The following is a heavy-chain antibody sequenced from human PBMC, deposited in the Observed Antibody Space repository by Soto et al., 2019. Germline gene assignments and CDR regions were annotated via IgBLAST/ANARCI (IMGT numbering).Heavy chain of an antibody. CDR1: GYTFTSYD. J-gene: IGHJ4*02. D-gene: IGHD2-2*03. V-gene: IGHV1-8*01. CDR2: MNPNSGNT. CDR3: ARGRHLDIVVVPAADFDY. Sequence: ASVKVSCKASGYTFTSYDINWVRQATGQGLEWMGWMNPNSGNTGYAQKFQGRVTMTRNTSISTAYMELSSLRSEDTAVYYCARGRHLDIVVVPAADFDYWGQGTLVTVSS.